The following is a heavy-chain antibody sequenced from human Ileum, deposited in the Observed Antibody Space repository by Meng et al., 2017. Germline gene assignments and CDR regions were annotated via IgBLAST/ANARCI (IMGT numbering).Heavy chain of an antibody. CDR1: GGSFSNYY. J-gene: IGHJ4*02. Sequence: VQLRQWGAVLLKPSETLSLTCAVYGGSFSNYYLTWIRQSPGKGLEWIGEIHPSGSTYYSPSLQSRVTITLDTSKNQFSLTLNSVTAADTAVYYCARGDDWAKSGNFWGQGTLVTVSS. V-gene: IGHV4-34*01. CDR2: IHPSGST. CDR3: ARGDDWAKSGNF. D-gene: IGHD3-9*01.